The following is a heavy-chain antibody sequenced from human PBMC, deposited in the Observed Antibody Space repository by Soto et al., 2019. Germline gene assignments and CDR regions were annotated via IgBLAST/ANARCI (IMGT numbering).Heavy chain of an antibody. V-gene: IGHV3-74*03. Sequence: HPGGSLRLSCAASGFTFSSSWMHWVRQVPGKGLVWVSRINSDGSTTQYADSVRGRFTISRDNAKNTLYLQMNSLRAEDTAVYYCARRPHGFDIWGQGTMVTVSS. CDR2: INSDGSTT. CDR1: GFTFSSSW. CDR3: ARRPHGFDI. J-gene: IGHJ3*02.